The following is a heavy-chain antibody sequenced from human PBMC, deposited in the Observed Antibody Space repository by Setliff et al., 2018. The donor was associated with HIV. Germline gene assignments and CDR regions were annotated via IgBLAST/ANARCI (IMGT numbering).Heavy chain of an antibody. CDR1: GGSMSSYY. Sequence: SETLSLTCTVSGGSMSSYYWSWIRQPPGKGLEWIGSIYYTGSTDYNPSLMSRVTISVDTSKNQFSLKLSSVTAADTAVYYCARGEFWVATAHYFDYWGQGTLVTVSS. V-gene: IGHV4-59*01. CDR2: IYYTGST. J-gene: IGHJ4*02. CDR3: ARGEFWVATAHYFDY. D-gene: IGHD3-10*01.